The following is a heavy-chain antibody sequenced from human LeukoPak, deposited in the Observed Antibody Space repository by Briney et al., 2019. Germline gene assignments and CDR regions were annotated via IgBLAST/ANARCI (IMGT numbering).Heavy chain of an antibody. V-gene: IGHV3-48*02. J-gene: IGHJ3*02. CDR2: ISGGGSPI. D-gene: IGHD2/OR15-2a*01. CDR1: GFTSNIYS. Sequence: PGGSLRLSCAASGFTSNIYSMNWVRQAPGKGLEWVSYISGGGSPISYADSVKGRFTISRDNAKNSLYLQLNSLRDEDTAIYYCARDSLWAFDIWGQGTMVTVSS. CDR3: ARDSLWAFDI.